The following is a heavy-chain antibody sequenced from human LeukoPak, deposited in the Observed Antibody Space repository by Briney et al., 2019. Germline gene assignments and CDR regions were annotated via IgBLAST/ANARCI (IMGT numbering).Heavy chain of an antibody. CDR3: ARLQGDGIDY. J-gene: IGHJ4*02. CDR1: GGSISSGDYY. D-gene: IGHD2-21*02. Sequence: KASETLSLTCTVSGGSISSGDYYWSWIRQHPGKGLEWIGYIYYSGSTYYNPSLKSRVTISVDTSKNQFSLKLSSVTAADTAVYYCARLQGDGIDYWGQGALVTVSS. V-gene: IGHV4-31*03. CDR2: IYYSGST.